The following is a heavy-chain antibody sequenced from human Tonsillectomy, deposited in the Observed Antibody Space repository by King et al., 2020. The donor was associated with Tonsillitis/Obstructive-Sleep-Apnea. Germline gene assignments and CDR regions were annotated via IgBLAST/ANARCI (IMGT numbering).Heavy chain of an antibody. D-gene: IGHD3-10*01. V-gene: IGHV3-43*02. Sequence: VQLVVSGGGVVQPGGSLRLSCAASGFTFDDYAMHWVRQAPGKGLEWVSLISGDGGSTYYADSVKGRFTISRDTSKNSLYLQMNSLRTEDTALYYCARQYYLYYYYSSMDIRGTGTPGTVSS. CDR3: ARQYYLYYYYSSMDI. CDR1: GFTFDDYA. CDR2: ISGDGGST. J-gene: IGHJ6*03.